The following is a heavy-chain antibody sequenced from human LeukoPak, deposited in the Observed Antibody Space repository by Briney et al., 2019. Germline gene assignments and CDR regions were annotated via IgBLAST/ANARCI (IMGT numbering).Heavy chain of an antibody. D-gene: IGHD5-24*01. V-gene: IGHV1-2*02. J-gene: IGHJ4*02. CDR3: AKDQGEMATIPDY. CDR1: GYTFTGYY. Sequence: ASVKVSCKASGYTFTGYYMHWVRQAPGQGLEWMGWINPNSGGTNYAQKFQGRVTMTRTTSIATAYMELSRLGSDNTVVYYWAKDQGEMATIPDYWGQGTLVTVSS. CDR2: INPNSGGT.